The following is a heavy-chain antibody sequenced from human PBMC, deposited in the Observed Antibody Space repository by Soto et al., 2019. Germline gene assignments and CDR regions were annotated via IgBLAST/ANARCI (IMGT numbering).Heavy chain of an antibody. V-gene: IGHV3-23*01. CDR3: AKAQLNYYYYYYGMDV. CDR1: GFTFSSYA. Sequence: PGGSLRLSCAASGFTFSSYAMSWVRQAPGKGLEWVSAISGSGGSTYYADSVKGRFTISRDNSKNTLYLQMNSLRAEDTAVYYCAKAQLNYYYYYYGMDVWGQGTTVTVSS. CDR2: ISGSGGST. J-gene: IGHJ6*02.